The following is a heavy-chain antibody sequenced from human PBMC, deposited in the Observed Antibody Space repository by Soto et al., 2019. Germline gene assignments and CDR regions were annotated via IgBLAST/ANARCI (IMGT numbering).Heavy chain of an antibody. CDR1: GFSFRTYA. V-gene: IGHV3-23*01. CDR2: ISAHDGST. Sequence: EVQLLESGGGLVQAGESLRLSCVVSGFSFRTYAMNWVRQSPGQGLEWVSGISAHDGSTLYADSVRGRFTISRDNSKNTLYLQMNSLRAEDTAVYYCAKDPCSSWYCKYFEYWGQGTQVTVSS. CDR3: AKDPCSSWYCKYFEY. J-gene: IGHJ4*02. D-gene: IGHD6-13*01.